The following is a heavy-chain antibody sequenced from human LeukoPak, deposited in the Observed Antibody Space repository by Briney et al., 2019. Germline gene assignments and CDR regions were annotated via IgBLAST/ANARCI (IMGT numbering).Heavy chain of an antibody. J-gene: IGHJ4*02. D-gene: IGHD2-15*01. CDR1: GVTFSSFG. CDR2: ISNSGSYI. CDR3: ASASIRGGPYYFDY. V-gene: IGHV3-21*01. Sequence: GGSLRLSCAASGVTFSSFGMNWVRQAPGKGLEWVSSISNSGSYIYYADSVKGRFSISRDNAKNSLFLQMNSLSAEDTGVYYCASASIRGGPYYFDYWGQGTLVTAPS.